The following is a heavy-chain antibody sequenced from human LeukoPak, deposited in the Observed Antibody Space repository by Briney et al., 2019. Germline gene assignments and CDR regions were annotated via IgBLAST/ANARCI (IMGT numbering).Heavy chain of an antibody. CDR3: ARTNQPGGWFDP. D-gene: IGHD1-14*01. Sequence: SETLSLTCTVSGGSISSSSYYWGWIRQPPGKGLEWIGSIYYSGSTYYNPSLKSRVTISVDTSKNQFSLKLSSVTAADTAVYYCARTNQPGGWFDPWGQGTLVTVSS. CDR2: IYYSGST. J-gene: IGHJ5*02. CDR1: GGSISSSSYY. V-gene: IGHV4-39*07.